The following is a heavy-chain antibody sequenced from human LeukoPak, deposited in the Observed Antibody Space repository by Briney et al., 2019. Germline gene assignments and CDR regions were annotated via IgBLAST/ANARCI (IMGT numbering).Heavy chain of an antibody. Sequence: GGSLRLSCAASGFTFSSYGMHWVRQAPGKGLEWVAVISYDGSNKYYADSVKGRFTISRDNSKNTLYLQMNSLRAEDTAVYYCAKDPKLWFGELSYADYWGQGTLVTVSS. CDR2: ISYDGSNK. CDR3: AKDPKLWFGELSYADY. V-gene: IGHV3-30*18. J-gene: IGHJ4*02. CDR1: GFTFSSYG. D-gene: IGHD3-10*01.